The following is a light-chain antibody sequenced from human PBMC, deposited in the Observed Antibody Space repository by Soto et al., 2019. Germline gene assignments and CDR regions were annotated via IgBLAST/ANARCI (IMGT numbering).Light chain of an antibody. CDR1: QSISSW. V-gene: IGKV1-5*03. CDR3: QPFNSYWGT. J-gene: IGKJ1*01. CDR2: KAS. Sequence: DIPMTQSPSTLSASVGDRVTITCRASQSISSWLAWYQQKPVKAPNLLIYKASSLEFGVPSRFSGSVFGPEFSLTISSLQPYDFACDCGQPFNSYWGTFGQGTKVEIK.